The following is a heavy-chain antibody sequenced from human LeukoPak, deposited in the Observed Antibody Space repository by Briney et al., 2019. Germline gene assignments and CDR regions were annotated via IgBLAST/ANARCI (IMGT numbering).Heavy chain of an antibody. Sequence: SETLSLTCTVSGGSISSSSYYWGWIRQPPGKGLEWIESIYYSGSTYYNPSLKSRVTISVDTSKDQFSLKLSSVTAADTAVYYCARVRIVGATAYFDYWGQGTLVTVSS. CDR3: ARVRIVGATAYFDY. CDR2: IYYSGST. V-gene: IGHV4-39*07. J-gene: IGHJ4*02. D-gene: IGHD1-26*01. CDR1: GGSISSSSYY.